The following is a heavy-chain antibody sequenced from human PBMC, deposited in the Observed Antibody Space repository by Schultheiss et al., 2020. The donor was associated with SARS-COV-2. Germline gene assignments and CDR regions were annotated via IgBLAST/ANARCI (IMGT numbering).Heavy chain of an antibody. CDR3: ARGSRDGYRLN. CDR1: GFTFGDYA. J-gene: IGHJ4*02. Sequence: GGSLRLSCTASGFTFGDYAMSWFRQAPGKGLEWVAVISYDGSNKYYADSVKGRFTISRDNSKNTLYLQMNSLRAEDTAVYYCARGSRDGYRLNWGQGTLVTVSS. D-gene: IGHD5-24*01. CDR2: ISYDGSNK. V-gene: IGHV3-30*04.